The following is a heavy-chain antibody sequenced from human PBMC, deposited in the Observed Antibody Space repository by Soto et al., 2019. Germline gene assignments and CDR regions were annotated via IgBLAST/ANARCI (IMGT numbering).Heavy chain of an antibody. J-gene: IGHJ4*02. Sequence: GGSLRLSCAASGFTFSSYGMHWVRQAPGKGLEWVAVISYDGSNKYYADSVKGRFTISRDNSKNTLYLQMNSLRAEDTTVYYCAKDQRNWGASFDYWGQGTLVTVSS. CDR1: GFTFSSYG. CDR2: ISYDGSNK. D-gene: IGHD7-27*01. V-gene: IGHV3-30*18. CDR3: AKDQRNWGASFDY.